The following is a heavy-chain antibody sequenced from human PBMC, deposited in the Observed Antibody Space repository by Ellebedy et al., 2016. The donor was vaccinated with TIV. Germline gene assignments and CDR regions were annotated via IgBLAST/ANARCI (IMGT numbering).Heavy chain of an antibody. CDR3: AGARGSDNWNYYSYYGMDV. J-gene: IGHJ6*02. CDR1: GYTFTSYT. Sequence: ASVKVSCKASGYTFTSYTINWVRQAPGQGLEWMGWISSYNGNTNYAQNLQGRVTMTTDTSKSTASMELRSLRSEDTAVFYCAGARGSDNWNYYSYYGMDVWGQGTTVTVSS. V-gene: IGHV1-18*01. D-gene: IGHD1-20*01. CDR2: ISSYNGNT.